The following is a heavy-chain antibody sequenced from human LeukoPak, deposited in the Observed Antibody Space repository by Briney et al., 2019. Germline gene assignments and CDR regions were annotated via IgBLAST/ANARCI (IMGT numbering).Heavy chain of an antibody. J-gene: IGHJ4*02. CDR3: ARVRAYYYGLLEY. V-gene: IGHV4-34*01. CDR1: GGSFSGYY. D-gene: IGHD3-10*01. Sequence: SETLSLTCAVYGGSFSGYYWSWIRQPPGKGLEWIGEINHSGSTNYNPSLKSRVTIPVDTSKNQFSLKLSSVTAADTAVYYCARVRAYYYGLLEYWGQGTLVTVSS. CDR2: INHSGST.